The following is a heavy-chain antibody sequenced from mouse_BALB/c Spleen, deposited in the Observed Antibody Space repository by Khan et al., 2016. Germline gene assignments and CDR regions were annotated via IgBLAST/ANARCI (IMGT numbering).Heavy chain of an antibody. Sequence: VQLQESGPGLVAPSQSLSITCTVSGFSITGFAVNWVRQPPGKGLEWLGVIWGDGSTDYDSTLKSRLSISKDNSKSQVFLKMNSLQTDDTARYYGASYYDYDGGFAYWGQGTLVTVSA. J-gene: IGHJ3*01. D-gene: IGHD2-4*01. CDR1: GFSITGFA. CDR3: ASYYDYDGGFAY. V-gene: IGHV2-6-7*01. CDR2: IWGDGST.